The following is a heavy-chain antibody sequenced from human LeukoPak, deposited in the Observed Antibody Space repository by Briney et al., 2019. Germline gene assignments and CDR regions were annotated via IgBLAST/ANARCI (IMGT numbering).Heavy chain of an antibody. Sequence: SVEVSCKASGGTFSSYAISWVRQAPGQGLEWMGRIIPIFGTANYAQKFQGRVTITTDESTSTAYMELSSLRSEDTAVYYCAGEYCTNGVRPNWFDPWGQGTLVTVSS. D-gene: IGHD2-8*01. CDR2: IIPIFGTA. CDR1: GGTFSSYA. CDR3: AGEYCTNGVRPNWFDP. V-gene: IGHV1-69*05. J-gene: IGHJ5*02.